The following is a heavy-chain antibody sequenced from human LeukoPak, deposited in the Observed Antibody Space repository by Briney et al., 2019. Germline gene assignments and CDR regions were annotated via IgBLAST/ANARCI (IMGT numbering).Heavy chain of an antibody. CDR1: GAYISSRSYY. CDR3: ARQDSSGYYFHDFDY. Sequence: SEPLSLTCTVSGAYISSRSYYWGWIRPPPGRGREWIGRIYYSGSTYYNPSLKSRVNISVDTTKNQSSLKLSSLTAADTAVYYCARQDSSGYYFHDFDYWGQGTLVTVSS. D-gene: IGHD3-22*01. V-gene: IGHV4-39*01. CDR2: IYYSGST. J-gene: IGHJ4*02.